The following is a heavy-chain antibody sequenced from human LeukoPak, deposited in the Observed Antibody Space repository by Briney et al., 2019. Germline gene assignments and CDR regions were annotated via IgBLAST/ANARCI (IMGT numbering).Heavy chain of an antibody. CDR1: GYIFINHG. Sequence: ASVKVSCKASGYIFINHGISWVRQAPGRGLEWMGWISAYNGNTNYAQKLQGRVTMTTDTSTSTAYMDLRSLRSDDTAVYYCARGGDYYGSGTYSTLLDYWGQGALVTVSS. J-gene: IGHJ4*02. V-gene: IGHV1-18*01. D-gene: IGHD3-10*01. CDR2: ISAYNGNT. CDR3: ARGGDYYGSGTYSTLLDY.